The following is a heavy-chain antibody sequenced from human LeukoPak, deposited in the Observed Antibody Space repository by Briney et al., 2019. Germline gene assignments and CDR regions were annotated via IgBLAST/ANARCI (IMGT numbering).Heavy chain of an antibody. V-gene: IGHV3-23*01. CDR3: AKGYGTTGTASSNWFDP. Sequence: RPGGSLRLSCAASGFTFSSYAMTWVRQAPGRGLEWVSAITGSGGSTYYADSVKGRFTISRDNSKNTLYLQMNSLRVEDTAVYYCAKGYGTTGTASSNWFDPWGQGTLVTVSS. D-gene: IGHD1-1*01. CDR2: ITGSGGST. CDR1: GFTFSSYA. J-gene: IGHJ5*02.